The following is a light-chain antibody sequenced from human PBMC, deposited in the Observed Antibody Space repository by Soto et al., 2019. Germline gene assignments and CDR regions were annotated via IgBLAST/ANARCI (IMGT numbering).Light chain of an antibody. CDR1: QSVSSN. J-gene: IGKJ1*01. CDR3: SHYNNWPRT. V-gene: IGKV3-15*01. Sequence: EIVMTQSPATLSVSPGERATLSCRASQSVSSNLARYQQKPGQAPRILLYGSSTRATGIPARCSGSGSGTEFTLTISSLQSEDFEVYYCSHYNNWPRTFGQGTKVDSK. CDR2: GSS.